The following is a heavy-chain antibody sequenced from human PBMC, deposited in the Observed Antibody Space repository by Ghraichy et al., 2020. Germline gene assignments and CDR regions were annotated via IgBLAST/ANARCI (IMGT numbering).Heavy chain of an antibody. Sequence: GGSLRLSCAASGFTFSAYAMSWVRQAPGKGLEWVSTLSGSGGSTYYADSVKGRFTVSRDNSKNTLYLQMNSLRAEDTAVYYCVKDWTAGPISPLFDYWGQGTLVTVSS. CDR2: LSGSGGST. D-gene: IGHD3/OR15-3a*01. CDR1: GFTFSAYA. V-gene: IGHV3-23*01. J-gene: IGHJ4*02. CDR3: VKDWTAGPISPLFDY.